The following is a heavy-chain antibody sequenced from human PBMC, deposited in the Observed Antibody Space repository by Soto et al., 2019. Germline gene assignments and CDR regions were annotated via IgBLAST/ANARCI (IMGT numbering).Heavy chain of an antibody. D-gene: IGHD1-1*01. V-gene: IGHV1-18*01. CDR1: GYTFTSYG. J-gene: IGHJ5*02. CDR3: ASGGTPIAL. CDR2: IRTHNGNT. Sequence: QVQLVQSGAEVKKPGASVKVSCKASGYTFTSYGISWVRQAPGQGLEGMGWIRTHNGNTNSPQKPQGRLTMTTDTSTSTAYMELRILTSADTAVYYCASGGTPIALWGQGTLVTVSS.